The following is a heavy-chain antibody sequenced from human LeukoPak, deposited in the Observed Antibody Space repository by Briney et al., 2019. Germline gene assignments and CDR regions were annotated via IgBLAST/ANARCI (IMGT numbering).Heavy chain of an antibody. D-gene: IGHD2-15*01. CDR1: GGTFKNYA. Sequence: ASVKVSCKASGGTFKNYAISWVRQAPGQGLEWMGWINPNSGGTNYAQKFQGRVTMTRDTSISTAYMELSRLRSDDTAVYYCALCSGGSCSLFDYWGQGTLVTVSS. CDR3: ALCSGGSCSLFDY. CDR2: INPNSGGT. V-gene: IGHV1-2*02. J-gene: IGHJ4*02.